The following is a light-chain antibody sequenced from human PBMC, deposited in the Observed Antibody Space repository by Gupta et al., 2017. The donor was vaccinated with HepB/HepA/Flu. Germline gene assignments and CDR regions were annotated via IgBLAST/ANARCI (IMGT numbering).Light chain of an antibody. V-gene: IGKV1-16*02. CDR2: GAS. J-gene: IGKJ3*01. Sequence: DIQMTQSPSSVSASVGDRVTITCRASHDISDYLAWFQQKPGKAPKSLIYGASSLHRGVPLKFSGSGSGTDFTLTISSLHPDDFATYYCQQYQRFPLTFGPGTXVEI. CDR1: HDISDY. CDR3: QQYQRFPLT.